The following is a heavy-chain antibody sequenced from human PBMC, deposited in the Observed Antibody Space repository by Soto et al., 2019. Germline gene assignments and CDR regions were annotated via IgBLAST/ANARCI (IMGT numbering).Heavy chain of an antibody. Sequence: ELQLVESGGGLVELGESLRLSCAASGFTFSRYYMNWVRQAPGKGLEWVSSISTTSTYTHYADSLKGRFTISRDNAKKLLYLQMDSLRAEDTAVYYCARDDGLSSTNVKAFDIWGQGTKVTVSS. CDR2: ISTTSTYT. V-gene: IGHV3-21*01. D-gene: IGHD2-2*01. J-gene: IGHJ3*02. CDR3: ARDDGLSSTNVKAFDI. CDR1: GFTFSRYY.